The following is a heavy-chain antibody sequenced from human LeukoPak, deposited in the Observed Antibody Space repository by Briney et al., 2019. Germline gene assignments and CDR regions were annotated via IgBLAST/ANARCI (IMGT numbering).Heavy chain of an antibody. CDR3: ARDLSVANDDYYYYGMDV. J-gene: IGHJ6*02. D-gene: IGHD6-19*01. V-gene: IGHV4-61*01. CDR2: IWYSGST. Sequence: PSETLSLTCTVSGGSISSVSYYWSWIRQPPGKGLEWIGYIWYSGSTDYNPSLKSRVTISVDTSKNQFSLKLSSVTAADTAVYYCARDLSVANDDYYYYGMDVWGQGTTVTVSS. CDR1: GGSISSVSYY.